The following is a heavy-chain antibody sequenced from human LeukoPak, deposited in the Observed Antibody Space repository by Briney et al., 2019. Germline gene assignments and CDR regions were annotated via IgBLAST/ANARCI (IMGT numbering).Heavy chain of an antibody. V-gene: IGHV1-69*05. D-gene: IGHD3-10*01. Sequence: SVKVSCKASGGTFSSYAISWVRQAPGQGLEWMGGIIPIFGTANYAQKFQGRVTITTDESTSTAYMELSSLRSEDTAVYYCARARDYYHGSGSLDYWGQGTLVTVSS. CDR3: ARARDYYHGSGSLDY. CDR1: GGTFSSYA. CDR2: IIPIFGTA. J-gene: IGHJ4*02.